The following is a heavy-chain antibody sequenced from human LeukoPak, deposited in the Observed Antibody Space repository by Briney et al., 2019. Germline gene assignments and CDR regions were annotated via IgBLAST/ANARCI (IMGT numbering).Heavy chain of an antibody. CDR1: GFSFRSYG. CDR3: AKDKLQLLVLDYFDY. J-gene: IGHJ4*02. D-gene: IGHD1-7*01. V-gene: IGHV3-30*18. Sequence: GGSLRLSCAASGFSFRSYGMHWVRQTPGKGLEWVTVISHDGSNKYYADSVKGRFTISRDNSKSTLYLQMNSLRPEDTAVYYCAKDKLQLLVLDYFDYWGQGTLVTVS. CDR2: ISHDGSNK.